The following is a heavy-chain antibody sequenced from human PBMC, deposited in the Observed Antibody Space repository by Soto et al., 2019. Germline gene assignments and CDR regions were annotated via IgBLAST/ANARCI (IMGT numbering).Heavy chain of an antibody. V-gene: IGHV1-18*04. CDR1: GYTFTSYG. CDR3: ARVILVDNWFDF. CDR2: ISAYNGNT. D-gene: IGHD3-3*01. Sequence: ASVTVSCKASGYTFTSYGISWVRQAPGQGLEWMGWISAYNGNTNYAQKLQGRVTMTTDTSTSTAYMELRSLRSDDTAVYYCARVILVDNWFDFWCQGSLVTACS. J-gene: IGHJ5*01.